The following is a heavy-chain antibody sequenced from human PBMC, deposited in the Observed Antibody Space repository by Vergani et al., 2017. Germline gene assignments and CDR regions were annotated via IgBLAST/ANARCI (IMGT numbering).Heavy chain of an antibody. Sequence: EVQLLESGGDLVQPGGSLRLSCAASGFTFNHYAMNWVRQAPGKGLEWVSGISGSGGSTYYAGSVKGRFTISRDSSKNTLYLQMNSLSAGNTAVYYCAKSIPRNSVYDYLHYYHAMDVWGQETTVTFSS. CDR3: AKSIPRNSVYDYLHYYHAMDV. D-gene: IGHD5/OR15-5a*01. V-gene: IGHV3-23*01. J-gene: IGHJ6*02. CDR2: ISGSGGST. CDR1: GFTFNHYA.